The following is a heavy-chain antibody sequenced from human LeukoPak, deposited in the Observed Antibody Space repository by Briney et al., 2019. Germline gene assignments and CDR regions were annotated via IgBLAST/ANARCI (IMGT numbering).Heavy chain of an antibody. D-gene: IGHD1-26*01. Sequence: GGSLRLSCVASGFTFGDYYMTWIRQAPGKGLERVSYISSRSGSSIYYGDSVKGRYTTYRDNAKNSLYLQRNSLRGEDTAVYYCARVGYSGSPGDYWGQGTLVTVSS. CDR2: ISSRSGSSI. CDR3: ARVGYSGSPGDY. J-gene: IGHJ4*02. CDR1: GFTFGDYY. V-gene: IGHV3-11*04.